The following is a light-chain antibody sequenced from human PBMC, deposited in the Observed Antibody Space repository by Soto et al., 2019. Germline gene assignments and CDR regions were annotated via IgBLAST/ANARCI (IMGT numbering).Light chain of an antibody. CDR1: QFISNS. Sequence: EIVMTQSPATLSVSPGERVTLSCRASQFISNSLAWYQQRPGQPPRLLIYGASTRAAGIPARFRGSRSGTEFTLTITSLLSEDFAVYYCQQYDNWPPITFGQGTRLEIK. CDR3: QQYDNWPPIT. V-gene: IGKV3-15*01. CDR2: GAS. J-gene: IGKJ5*01.